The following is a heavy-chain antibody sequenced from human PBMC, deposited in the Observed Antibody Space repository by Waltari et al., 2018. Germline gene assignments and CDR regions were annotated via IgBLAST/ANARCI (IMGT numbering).Heavy chain of an antibody. CDR1: GGSISSYS. Sequence: QVQLQESGPGLVKPSETLSLTCTVSGGSISSYSWSWFRQPPGKGLEWIGYIYYSGSTNYNPSLKSRVTISVDTSKNQFSLKLSSVTAADTAVYYCARARIQLWPNYYYYMDVWGKGTTVTVSS. CDR3: ARARIQLWPNYYYYMDV. D-gene: IGHD5-18*01. V-gene: IGHV4-59*01. J-gene: IGHJ6*03. CDR2: IYYSGST.